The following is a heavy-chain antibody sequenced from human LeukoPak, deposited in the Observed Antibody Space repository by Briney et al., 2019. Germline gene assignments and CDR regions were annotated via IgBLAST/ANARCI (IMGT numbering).Heavy chain of an antibody. V-gene: IGHV4-34*01. CDR3: ARVWFGELLSSFDP. D-gene: IGHD3-10*01. CDR2: INHSGST. Sequence: SETLSLTCAVYGGSFSGYYWSWIRQPPGKGLEWIGEINHSGSTNYNPSLKSRVTISVDTSKNQFSLKLSSVTAADTAVYYCARVWFGELLSSFDPWGQGTLVTVSS. CDR1: GGSFSGYY. J-gene: IGHJ5*02.